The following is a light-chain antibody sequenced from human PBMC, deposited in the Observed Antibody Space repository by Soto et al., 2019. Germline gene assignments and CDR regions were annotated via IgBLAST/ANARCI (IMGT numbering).Light chain of an antibody. J-gene: IGKJ1*01. CDR3: QQYNDWTWT. V-gene: IGKV3D-15*01. CDR2: GAS. CDR1: QSVGTN. Sequence: EVVMTQSPATLSMSLGERATLSCRASQSVGTNLAWYQQKPGQSPRLLMYGASTGATGIPARFSGSGSGTEFTLTISSLQSEDYAIYYCQQYNDWTWTFGQGTKVDIK.